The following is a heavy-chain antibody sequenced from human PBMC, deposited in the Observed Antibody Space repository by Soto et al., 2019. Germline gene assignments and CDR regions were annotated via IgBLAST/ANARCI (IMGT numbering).Heavy chain of an antibody. J-gene: IGHJ4*02. D-gene: IGHD2-15*01. CDR2: IWYDGSNK. Sequence: QVQLVESGGGVVQPGRSQRLSCAASGFTFSSYGMHWVRQAPGKGLEWVAVIWYDGSNKYYADSVKGRFTISRDNSKNTLYLQMNSLRAEDTAVYYCARSLGYCSGGSCYHDYWGQGTLVTVSS. V-gene: IGHV3-33*01. CDR3: ARSLGYCSGGSCYHDY. CDR1: GFTFSSYG.